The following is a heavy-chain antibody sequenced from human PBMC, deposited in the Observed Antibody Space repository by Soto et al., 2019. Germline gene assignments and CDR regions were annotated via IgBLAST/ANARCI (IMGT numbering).Heavy chain of an antibody. V-gene: IGHV3-23*01. CDR3: AKDRGGSTSWGWDTALDY. J-gene: IGHJ4*02. CDR1: GFTFNNYA. D-gene: IGHD2-2*01. CDR2: ISGSGVST. Sequence: EVQVLESGGGLVQPGGSLRLSCSASGFTFNNYAMRWVRQAPGKGLEWVSGISGSGVSTYYADSVKGRFTISRDNSKNTLYLQMNSLRAEDTAVYYCAKDRGGSTSWGWDTALDYWGQGTLVTVSS.